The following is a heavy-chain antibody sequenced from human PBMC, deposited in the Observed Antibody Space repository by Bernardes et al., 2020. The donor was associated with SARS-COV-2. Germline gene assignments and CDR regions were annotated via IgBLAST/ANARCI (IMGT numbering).Heavy chain of an antibody. D-gene: IGHD6-19*01. CDR3: ATGLAVAGLPLNYYYYYGMDV. Sequence: ASLKDSCKVSGYTLTELSMHWVRQAPGKGLEWMGGFDPEDGETIYAQKVQGRVTMTEDTSTDTAYMELSSLRSEDTAVYYCATGLAVAGLPLNYYYYYGMDVWGKGTKVTVSS. CDR2: FDPEDGET. V-gene: IGHV1-24*01. CDR1: GYTLTELS. J-gene: IGHJ6*04.